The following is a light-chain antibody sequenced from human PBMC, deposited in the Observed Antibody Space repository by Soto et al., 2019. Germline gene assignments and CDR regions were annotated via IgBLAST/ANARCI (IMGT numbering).Light chain of an antibody. CDR3: ATWDDSLNGLV. V-gene: IGLV1-44*01. CDR2: NND. Sequence: QSVLTQPPSASVTPGQRVTISCAGGSSNIGSNTVNWYQQFTGTAPKLLIYNNDQRPSGVPDRFSGSKSGTSASLAISRLQSEDEADYDCATWDDSLNGLVFGGGTKVTVL. CDR1: SSNIGSNT. J-gene: IGLJ3*02.